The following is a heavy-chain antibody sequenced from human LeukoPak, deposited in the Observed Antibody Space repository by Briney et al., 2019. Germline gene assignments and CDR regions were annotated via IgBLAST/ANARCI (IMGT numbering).Heavy chain of an antibody. J-gene: IGHJ4*02. Sequence: SETLSLTCTVSGYSISSGYYWGWIRQPPGKGLEWIGSIYHRGSTYYNPSLKSRVTISVDTSKNQFSLKLSSVTAADTAVYYCARVSLWFGSDWGQGTLVTVSS. CDR1: GYSISSGYY. V-gene: IGHV4-38-2*02. D-gene: IGHD3-10*01. CDR3: ARVSLWFGSD. CDR2: IYHRGST.